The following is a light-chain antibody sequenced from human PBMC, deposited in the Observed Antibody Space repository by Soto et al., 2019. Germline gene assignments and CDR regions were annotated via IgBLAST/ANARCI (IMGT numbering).Light chain of an antibody. V-gene: IGKV1-17*01. CDR1: QGIRDA. J-gene: IGKJ1*01. CDR2: AAS. Sequence: DIQMTQSPSSLSASVGDRVTITCRASQGIRDALGWYQQKPGKALKRLIYAASSLQSGVPTRFSGSESATEFTLTISSLQPEDFATYYCLQHNIYPQTFGQGTKVEIK. CDR3: LQHNIYPQT.